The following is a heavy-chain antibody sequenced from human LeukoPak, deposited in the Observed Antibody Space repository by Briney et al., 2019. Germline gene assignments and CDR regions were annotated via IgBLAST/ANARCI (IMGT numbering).Heavy chain of an antibody. CDR1: GFTFSRYW. D-gene: IGHD1-26*01. CDR3: ARDSEWGLLRSDY. Sequence: PGGSLRLSCAASGFTFSRYWMTWVRQAPGKGLEWVANIKQDGTEKYYVDSVKGRFTISRDNAKNSLYLQMNSLRAEDTAAYYCARDSEWGLLRSDYWGQGTLVTVSS. J-gene: IGHJ4*02. V-gene: IGHV3-7*05. CDR2: IKQDGTEK.